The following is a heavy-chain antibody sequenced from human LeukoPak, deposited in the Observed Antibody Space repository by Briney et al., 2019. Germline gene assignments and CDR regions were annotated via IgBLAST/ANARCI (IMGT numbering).Heavy chain of an antibody. Sequence: GGSLRLSCAASGFTFSSYSMNWVRQAPGKGLEWVSYISSSGNTIDYADSVKGRFTISRDNAKNSLYLQMVSLRAEDTAVYYCATGLISAYEYWGQGTLVTVSS. CDR1: GFTFSSYS. CDR2: ISSSGNTI. CDR3: ATGLISAYEY. J-gene: IGHJ4*02. V-gene: IGHV3-48*04.